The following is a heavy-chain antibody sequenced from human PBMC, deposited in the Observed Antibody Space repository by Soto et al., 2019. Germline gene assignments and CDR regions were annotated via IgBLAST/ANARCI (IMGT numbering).Heavy chain of an antibody. Sequence: EVQLLESGGGLVQPGGSLRLSCAASGFTFSSYAMSWVRQASGKGLEWVSTISGSGGSTYHADSVKGRLTISRDNSKNTLYLQMNSLTTEDTAIYYCAKRWGDRFLEPRDYFDYWGQGTLVTVSS. J-gene: IGHJ4*02. CDR1: GFTFSSYA. CDR3: AKRWGDRFLEPRDYFDY. V-gene: IGHV3-23*01. CDR2: ISGSGGST. D-gene: IGHD3-3*01.